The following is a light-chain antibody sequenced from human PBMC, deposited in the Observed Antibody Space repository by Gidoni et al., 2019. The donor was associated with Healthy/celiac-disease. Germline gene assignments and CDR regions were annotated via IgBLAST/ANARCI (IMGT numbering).Light chain of an antibody. J-gene: IGKJ2*01. CDR1: QSISSW. CDR3: QQYNSYVYT. Sequence: GDRVTITCRASQSISSWLAWYQQKPGKAPKLLIYDASSLESGVPSRFSGSGSGKEFTLTISSLQPDDFATYYCQQYNSYVYTFGQGTKLEIK. CDR2: DAS. V-gene: IGKV1-5*01.